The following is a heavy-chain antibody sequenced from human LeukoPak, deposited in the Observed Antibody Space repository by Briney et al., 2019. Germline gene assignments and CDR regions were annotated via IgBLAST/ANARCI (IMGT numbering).Heavy chain of an antibody. CDR1: GFTFSKYG. CDR2: ISGRSDST. Sequence: GRSLRLSCAASGFTFSKYGKNWVRQAPGKGLEWVSTISGRSDSTYYADSVKGRFTISRDNSKDTLYLQLNYLRAEDTAVYYCAKASGYYYDSSGYYLGAFDIWGPGTMVTVSS. CDR3: AKASGYYYDSSGYYLGAFDI. J-gene: IGHJ3*02. D-gene: IGHD3-22*01. V-gene: IGHV3-23*01.